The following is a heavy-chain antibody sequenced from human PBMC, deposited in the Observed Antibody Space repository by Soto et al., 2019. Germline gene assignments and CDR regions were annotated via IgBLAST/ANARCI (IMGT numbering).Heavy chain of an antibody. D-gene: IGHD3-10*01. J-gene: IGHJ4*02. Sequence: EVLLVESGGGPVRPGGSLRLSCAASGFTYTSYTMNWVRQAPGKGLEWVSSISGSSGHIYYADSVKGRFTISRDNAKNSLYLQMNSLRAEDTAVYYCATRLTTFGQYRFDYWGQGTLVTVSS. CDR2: ISGSSGHI. CDR1: GFTYTSYT. CDR3: ATRLTTFGQYRFDY. V-gene: IGHV3-21*02.